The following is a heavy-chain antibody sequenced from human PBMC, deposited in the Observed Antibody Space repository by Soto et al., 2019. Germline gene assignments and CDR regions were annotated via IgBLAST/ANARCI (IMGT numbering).Heavy chain of an antibody. CDR2: IYYSGST. CDR1: GGSISSGGYY. CDR3: ARAQKLGYCSSNSCSPSGWFDP. V-gene: IGHV4-31*03. J-gene: IGHJ5*02. D-gene: IGHD2-2*01. Sequence: TLSLTCTVSGGSISSGGYYWSWIRQHPGKGLEWSGYIYYSGSTYYNPSLKSRVTISVDMSKNQFSLKLSSVTAADTAVYYCARAQKLGYCSSNSCSPSGWFDPWGQGTLVTVSS.